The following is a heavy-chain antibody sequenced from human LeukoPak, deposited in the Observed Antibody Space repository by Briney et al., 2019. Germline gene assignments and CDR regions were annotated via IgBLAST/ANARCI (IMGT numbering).Heavy chain of an antibody. V-gene: IGHV3-23*01. CDR2: ITGSGGTT. D-gene: IGHD6-19*01. CDR1: GFTFSNYG. Sequence: PGGSLRLSCVVSGFTFSNYGMSWARQAPGKGLEWVSVITGSGGTTYYAGSVKGRFTISRDNSKNTLYLQMNSLRAEDTAIYYCVKDPIGRSSDWYDAYWGQGTLVTVSS. CDR3: VKDPIGRSSDWYDAY. J-gene: IGHJ4*02.